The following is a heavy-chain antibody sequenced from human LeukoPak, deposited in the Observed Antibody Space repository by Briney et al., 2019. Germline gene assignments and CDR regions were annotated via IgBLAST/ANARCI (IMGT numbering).Heavy chain of an antibody. J-gene: IGHJ4*02. D-gene: IGHD6-13*01. Sequence: GGSLRLSCAASGFTFSSYWMHWVRQAPGKGLVWVSRINSDGSSTSYADSVKGRFTISRDNAKNTLYLQMNSLRAEDTAVYYCARDPTGYSSSWYTDYWGQGTLVTVSS. V-gene: IGHV3-74*01. CDR2: INSDGSST. CDR1: GFTFSSYW. CDR3: ARDPTGYSSSWYTDY.